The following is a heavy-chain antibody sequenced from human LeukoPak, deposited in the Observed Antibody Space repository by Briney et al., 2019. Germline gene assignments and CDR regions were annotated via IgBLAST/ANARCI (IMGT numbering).Heavy chain of an antibody. Sequence: SETLSLTCTVSGGSISSGDYYWSWIRQPPGKSLEWIGYIYYSGSTYYNPSLKSRVTISVDTSKNQFSLKLSSVTAADTAVYYCASITMVRGVNYWGQGTLVTVSS. CDR3: ASITMVRGVNY. V-gene: IGHV4-30-4*08. J-gene: IGHJ4*02. D-gene: IGHD3-10*01. CDR2: IYYSGST. CDR1: GGSISSGDYY.